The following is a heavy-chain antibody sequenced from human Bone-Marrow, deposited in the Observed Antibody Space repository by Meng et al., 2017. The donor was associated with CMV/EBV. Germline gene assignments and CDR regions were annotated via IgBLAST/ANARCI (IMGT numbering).Heavy chain of an antibody. V-gene: IGHV1-18*01. D-gene: IGHD3-3*01. CDR3: ARENYDFWSGHWGGTLNGGPGYYYYGMDV. Sequence: ASVKVSCKASGYTFTSYGISWVRQAPGQGLEWMGWISAYNGNTNYAQKLQGRVTMTTDTSTSTAYMELRSLRSDDTAVYYCARENYDFWSGHWGGTLNGGPGYYYYGMDVWGQGTTVTVSS. CDR1: GYTFTSYG. CDR2: ISAYNGNT. J-gene: IGHJ6*02.